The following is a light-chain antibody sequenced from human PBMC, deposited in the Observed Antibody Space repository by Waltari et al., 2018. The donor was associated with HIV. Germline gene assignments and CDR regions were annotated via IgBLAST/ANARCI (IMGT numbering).Light chain of an antibody. CDR1: QSLSAH. J-gene: IGKJ2*01. Sequence: EIMLTQSPDSLSVSPGESATLSCRASQSLSAHLAWYQQKPGQPSRLLIYAASTRATGVPARFSGSGSGTEFTLTISGLQSDDSATYYCQQYNKWPPYTFGQGTKVEIK. V-gene: IGKV3-15*01. CDR3: QQYNKWPPYT. CDR2: AAS.